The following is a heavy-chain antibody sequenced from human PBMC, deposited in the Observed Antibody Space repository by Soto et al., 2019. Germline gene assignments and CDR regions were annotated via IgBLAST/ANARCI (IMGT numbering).Heavy chain of an antibody. V-gene: IGHV4-31*03. CDR1: GGSISSGGYY. CDR2: IYYSGST. J-gene: IGHJ4*02. Sequence: TLSLTCTVSGGSISSGGYYWSWIRQHPGKGLEWIGYIYYSGSTYYNPSLKSRVTISVDTSKNQFSLKLSSVTAADTAVYYCASKPYNWNIWMVYWGPGILVTVSS. CDR3: ASKPYNWNIWMVY. D-gene: IGHD1-1*01.